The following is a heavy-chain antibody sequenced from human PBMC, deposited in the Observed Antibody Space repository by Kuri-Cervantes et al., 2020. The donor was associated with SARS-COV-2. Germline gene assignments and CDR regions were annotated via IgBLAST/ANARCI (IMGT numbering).Heavy chain of an antibody. V-gene: IGHV3-48*02. Sequence: GGSLRLSCAASGFTFSSYNMNWVRQAPGKGLEWISYITSSSSIYYAVSVKGRFTISRDNAKSSLNLQMNSLRAEDTAMYYCAREGYYGGSGFYDYWGQGTLVTVSS. CDR3: AREGYYGGSGFYDY. D-gene: IGHD3-22*01. CDR1: GFTFSSYN. J-gene: IGHJ4*02. CDR2: ITSSSSI.